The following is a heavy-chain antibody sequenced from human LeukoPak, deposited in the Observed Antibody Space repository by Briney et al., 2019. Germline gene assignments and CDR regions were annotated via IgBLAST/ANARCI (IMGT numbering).Heavy chain of an antibody. J-gene: IGHJ4*02. V-gene: IGHV3-30*18. CDR1: GFSFSSYG. D-gene: IGHD2/OR15-2a*01. CDR3: AKGYLYADDS. Sequence: GRSLRLSCAASGFSFSSYGMHWVRQAPGKGLEWVAVISYDGNGNYADSVKGRFTISRDNSKHTVYLQMNSLRPEGTAVYYCAKGYLYADDSWGQGTLVTVSS. CDR2: ISYDGNG.